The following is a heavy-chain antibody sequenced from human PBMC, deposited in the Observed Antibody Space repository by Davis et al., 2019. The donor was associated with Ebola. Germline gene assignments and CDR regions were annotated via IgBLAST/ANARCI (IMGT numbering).Heavy chain of an antibody. D-gene: IGHD4-11*01. Sequence: GESLKISCKGSGYSFTSYWISWVRQMPGKGLEWMGRIDPSDSYTNYSPSFPGHVTISADKSISTAYLQWSSLKASDTAMYYCANSRYYYYGMDVWGQGTTVTVSS. CDR1: GYSFTSYW. CDR2: IDPSDSYT. CDR3: ANSRYYYYGMDV. J-gene: IGHJ6*02. V-gene: IGHV5-10-1*01.